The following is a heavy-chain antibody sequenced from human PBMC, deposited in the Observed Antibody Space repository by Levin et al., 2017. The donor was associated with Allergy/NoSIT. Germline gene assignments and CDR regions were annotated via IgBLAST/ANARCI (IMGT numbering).Heavy chain of an antibody. CDR2: IYPGDSDT. CDR3: ARPHYYGSGSYFPDAFDI. CDR1: GYSFTSYW. Sequence: KVSCKGSGYSFTSYWIGWVRQMPGKGLEWMGIIYPGDSDTRYSPSFQGQVTISADKSISTAYLQWSSLKASDTAMYYCARPHYYGSGSYFPDAFDIWGQGTMVTVSS. V-gene: IGHV5-51*01. J-gene: IGHJ3*02. D-gene: IGHD3-10*01.